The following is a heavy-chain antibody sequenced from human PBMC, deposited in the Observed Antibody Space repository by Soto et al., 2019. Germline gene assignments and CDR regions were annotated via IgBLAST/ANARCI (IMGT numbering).Heavy chain of an antibody. CDR1: GGTFSSYA. Sequence: SVKVSCKASGGTFSSYAISWVRQAPGQGLEWMGGIIPIFGTANYAQKFQGRATITADKSTSTAYMELSSLRSEDTAVYYCARLTTVNYFDYWGQGTLVTVSS. V-gene: IGHV1-69*06. D-gene: IGHD4-4*01. CDR3: ARLTTVNYFDY. J-gene: IGHJ4*02. CDR2: IIPIFGTA.